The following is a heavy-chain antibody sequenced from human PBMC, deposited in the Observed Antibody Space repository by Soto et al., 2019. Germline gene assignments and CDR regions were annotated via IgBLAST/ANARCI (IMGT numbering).Heavy chain of an antibody. J-gene: IGHJ6*02. V-gene: IGHV3-23*01. D-gene: IGHD2-21*02. CDR3: GSLGGAYCGGDCLDYFYGMDV. CDR1: GFTFSSYA. CDR2: ISGSGGST. Sequence: EVQLLESGGGLVQPGGSLRLSCAASGFTFSSYAMSWVRQAPGKGLEWVSAISGSGGSTYYADSVKGRFTISRDNSKNRLYRQMNSLRAEETAVYYCGSLGGAYCGGDCLDYFYGMDVWGQGTTVTVSS.